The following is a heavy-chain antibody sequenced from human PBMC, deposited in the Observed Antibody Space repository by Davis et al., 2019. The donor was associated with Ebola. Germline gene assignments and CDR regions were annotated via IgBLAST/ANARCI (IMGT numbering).Heavy chain of an antibody. V-gene: IGHV3-23*01. CDR3: AKRWELHYFDY. D-gene: IGHD1-7*01. Sequence: GESLKISCAASGFTFSNYAMSWVRQSPGKGLEWVSSIADSGGATYYTDYVKGRFAVSRDNSKNTLYLHMNSLRVEDTAVYYCAKRWELHYFDYWGQGALVAVSS. J-gene: IGHJ4*02. CDR1: GFTFSNYA. CDR2: IADSGGAT.